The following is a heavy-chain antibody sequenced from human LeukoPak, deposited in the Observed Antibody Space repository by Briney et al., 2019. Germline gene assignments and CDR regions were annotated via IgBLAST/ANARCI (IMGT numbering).Heavy chain of an antibody. Sequence: ASVKVSCKASGYTFTSYDINWVRQATGQGLEWMGWINPNSGGTNYAQKFQGRVTMTRDTSISTAYMELSRLRSDDTAVYYCATSVTGTFWFDPWGQGTLVTVSS. CDR3: ATSVTGTFWFDP. V-gene: IGHV1-2*02. CDR2: INPNSGGT. D-gene: IGHD6-19*01. CDR1: GYTFTSYD. J-gene: IGHJ5*02.